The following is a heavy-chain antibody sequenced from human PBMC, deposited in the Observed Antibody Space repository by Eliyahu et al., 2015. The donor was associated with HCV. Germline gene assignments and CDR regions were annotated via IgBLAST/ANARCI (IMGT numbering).Heavy chain of an antibody. V-gene: IGHV3-30-3*01. J-gene: IGHJ4*02. CDR1: GFXFSSYA. D-gene: IGHD2-21*02. CDR3: ARDLGRDWYFDY. Sequence: QVQLVESGGGVVQPGRSLXLSCAASGFXFSSYAMPWVRQAPGKGLGWVAVISYDGSNKYYADSVKGRFTISRDNSKNTLYLQMNSLRAEDTAVYYCARDLGRDWYFDYWGQGTLVTVSS. CDR2: ISYDGSNK.